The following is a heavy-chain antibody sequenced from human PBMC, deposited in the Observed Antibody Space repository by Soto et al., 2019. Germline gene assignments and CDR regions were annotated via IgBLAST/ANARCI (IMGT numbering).Heavy chain of an antibody. Sequence: GGSLRLSCTASGFTFSSFFMNWVRQAPGKGPEWDSGIDTSGGVTKYADSVKGRFTISRDNSKNTLYLQMNSLRAEDTVVYYCARDYYRFNSGYGFSMDVWGQGTTVTVSS. CDR3: ARDYYRFNSGYGFSMDV. D-gene: IGHD5-12*01. CDR1: GFTFSSFF. CDR2: IDTSGGVT. V-gene: IGHV3-NL1*01. J-gene: IGHJ6*02.